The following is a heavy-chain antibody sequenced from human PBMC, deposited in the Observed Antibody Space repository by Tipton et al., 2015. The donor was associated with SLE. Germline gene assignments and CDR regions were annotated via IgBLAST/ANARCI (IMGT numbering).Heavy chain of an antibody. CDR2: IYYSGST. J-gene: IGHJ3*02. V-gene: IGHV4-59*08. D-gene: IGHD3-22*01. CDR1: GGSISSHY. Sequence: TLSLTCTVSGGSISSHYWSWIRQPPGKGLEWIGYIYYSGSTNYNPSLKSRVTISVDTSKNQFSLKLSSVTAADTAVYYCARADYYDSIGDAFDIWGQGTMVTVSS. CDR3: ARADYYDSIGDAFDI.